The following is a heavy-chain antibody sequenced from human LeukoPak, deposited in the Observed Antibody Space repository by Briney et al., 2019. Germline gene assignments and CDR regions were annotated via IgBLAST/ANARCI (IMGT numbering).Heavy chain of an antibody. CDR2: IYSGGST. V-gene: IGHV3-53*01. Sequence: GGSLRLSCAASGLTVSSNYMSWVRQAPGKGLEWVSVIYSGGSTYYADSVKGRFTISRDNSKNTLYLQMNSLRAEDTAVYYCARDIFVSYWDYYYMVVWGKGTTVTVSS. D-gene: IGHD1-26*01. CDR1: GLTVSSNY. J-gene: IGHJ6*03. CDR3: ARDIFVSYWDYYYMVV.